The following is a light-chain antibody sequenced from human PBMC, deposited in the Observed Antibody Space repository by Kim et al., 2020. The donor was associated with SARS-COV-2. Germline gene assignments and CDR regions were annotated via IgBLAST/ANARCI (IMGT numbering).Light chain of an antibody. CDR2: ANT. CDR3: QSCVSSMGGSYV. J-gene: IGLJ1*01. V-gene: IGLV1-40*01. CDR1: SHKIGPGYV. Sequence: VTIACTGTSHKIGPGYVVLWHHQLPATAPKLRTHANTYRPPGVAHRFSGSKSGTSASLAITGLQAEDEACDYCQSCVSSMGGSYVFGTGTKVSVL.